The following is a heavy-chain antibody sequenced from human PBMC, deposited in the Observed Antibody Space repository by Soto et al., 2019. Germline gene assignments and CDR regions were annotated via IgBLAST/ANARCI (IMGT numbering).Heavy chain of an antibody. J-gene: IGHJ6*02. CDR3: ARGVAKFGPMSGYYYYGMDV. Sequence: ASVKVSCKASGYTFSSYYMNWVRQAPGQGLEWLGIINPSGGYTTYAQRFLGRVTMTSDTSTSTVHMELGSLTSEDTAVYYCARGVAKFGPMSGYYYYGMDVWGQGTTVTVSS. CDR1: GYTFSSYY. V-gene: IGHV1-46*01. D-gene: IGHD3-16*01. CDR2: INPSGGYT.